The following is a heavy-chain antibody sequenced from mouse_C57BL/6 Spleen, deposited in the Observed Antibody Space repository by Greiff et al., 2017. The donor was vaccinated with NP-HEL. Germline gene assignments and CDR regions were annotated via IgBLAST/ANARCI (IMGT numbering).Heavy chain of an antibody. D-gene: IGHD4-1*01. CDR2: IDPSDSET. CDR3: ARNWDFYAMDY. J-gene: IGHJ4*01. Sequence: QVQLQQPGAELVRPGSSVKLSCKASGYTFTSYWMHWVKQRPIQGLEWISNIDPSDSETHYNQKFKDKATLTVDKSSSTAYMQLSSLTSEDSAVYYCARNWDFYAMDYWGQGTSVTVSS. V-gene: IGHV1-52*01. CDR1: GYTFTSYW.